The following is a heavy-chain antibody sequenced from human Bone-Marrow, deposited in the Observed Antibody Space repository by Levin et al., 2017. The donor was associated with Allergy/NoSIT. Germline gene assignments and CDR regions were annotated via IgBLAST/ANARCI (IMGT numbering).Heavy chain of an antibody. Sequence: PGGSLRLSCAASGFTFSNYAMHWVRQAPGKGLEWVAAISSDGNHQHYADSVKGQFTVSRDNSRNTLYLHMNSLRGEDTAVYWCARDIIEAPHEYYFDYWGQGILVTVSS. J-gene: IGHJ4*02. CDR1: GFTFSNYA. CDR2: ISSDGNHQ. V-gene: IGHV3-30-3*01. CDR3: ARDIIEAPHEYYFDY.